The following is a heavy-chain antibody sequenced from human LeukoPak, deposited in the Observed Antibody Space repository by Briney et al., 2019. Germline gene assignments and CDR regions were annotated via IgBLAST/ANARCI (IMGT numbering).Heavy chain of an antibody. CDR3: ARVLHYYDSSGYYRN. Sequence: SETPSLTCAVYGGSFSGYYWSWIRQPPGKGLEWIGEINHSGSTNYNPSLKSRVTISVDTSKNQFSLKLSSVTAADTAVYYCARVLHYYDSSGYYRNWGQGTLVTVSS. V-gene: IGHV4-34*01. CDR2: INHSGST. D-gene: IGHD3-22*01. CDR1: GGSFSGYY. J-gene: IGHJ4*02.